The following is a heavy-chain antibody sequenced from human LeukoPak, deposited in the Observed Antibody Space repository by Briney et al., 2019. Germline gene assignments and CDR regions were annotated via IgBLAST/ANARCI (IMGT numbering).Heavy chain of an antibody. Sequence: PGGSLRLSCAASGFTFINYNMNWVRQAPGKGLEWVSYISGSDSTTYYADSVKGRFTVSRDNAKKSLCLQMNSLIPEDTATYFCARGGTMARGVSFDYWGQGTQVTV. CDR3: ARGGTMARGVSFDY. CDR2: ISGSDSTT. D-gene: IGHD1-1*01. CDR1: GFTFINYN. V-gene: IGHV3-48*03. J-gene: IGHJ4*02.